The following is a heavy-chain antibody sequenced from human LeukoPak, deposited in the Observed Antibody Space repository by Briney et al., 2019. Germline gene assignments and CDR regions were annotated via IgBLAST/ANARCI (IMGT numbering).Heavy chain of an antibody. D-gene: IGHD3-3*01. CDR3: ARGVPYYDFWSGYYRGRFDY. CDR2: INHSGST. Sequence: PSETLSLTCAVYGGSFSGYYWSWIRQPPGKGLEWIGEINHSGSTDYNPSLKSRVTISVDTSKNQFSLKLSSVTAADTAVYYCARGVPYYDFWSGYYRGRFDYWGQGTLVTVSS. V-gene: IGHV4-34*01. CDR1: GGSFSGYY. J-gene: IGHJ4*02.